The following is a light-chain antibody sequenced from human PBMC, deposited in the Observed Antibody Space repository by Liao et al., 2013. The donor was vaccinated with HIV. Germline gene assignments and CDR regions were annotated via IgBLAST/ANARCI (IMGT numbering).Light chain of an antibody. CDR2: EDR. V-gene: IGLV3-1*01. Sequence: SNVLTQPPSVSVAPGQTARITCGGDNIGDKSVHWYQQRPGQSPVLVIYEDRKRPSGIPERFSGSNSGNTATLIISGTQALDEADYYCQAWDSNTAVVFGGGTKLTVL. CDR1: NIGDKS. CDR3: QAWDSNTAVV. J-gene: IGLJ3*02.